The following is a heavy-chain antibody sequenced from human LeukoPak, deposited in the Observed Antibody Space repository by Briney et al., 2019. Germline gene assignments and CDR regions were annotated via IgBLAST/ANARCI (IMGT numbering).Heavy chain of an antibody. V-gene: IGHV4-59*01. D-gene: IGHD5-12*01. CDR1: GGSISSYY. CDR3: ARVRGYSGYDRVFDY. J-gene: IGHJ4*02. Sequence: SETLSLTCTVSGGSISSYYWSWLRQPPGKGLEWIGYIYYSGSTNYNPSLKSRVTISVDTSKNQFSLKLSSVTAADTAVYYCARVRGYSGYDRVFDYWGQGTLSPSPQ. CDR2: IYYSGST.